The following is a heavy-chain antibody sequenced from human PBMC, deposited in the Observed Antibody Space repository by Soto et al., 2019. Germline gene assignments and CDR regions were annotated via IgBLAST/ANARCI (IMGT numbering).Heavy chain of an antibody. V-gene: IGHV1-3*01. J-gene: IGHJ4*02. CDR3: ASSPRYSIAAAV. CDR2: INAGNGNT. D-gene: IGHD6-13*01. CDR1: GYTFTSYA. Sequence: ASVKVSCKASGYTFTSYAMHWVRQAPGQRLEWMGWINAGNGNTKYSQKFQGRVTITRDTSASTAYMELSSLRSEDTAVYYCASSPRYSIAAAVWGQGTLVTVSS.